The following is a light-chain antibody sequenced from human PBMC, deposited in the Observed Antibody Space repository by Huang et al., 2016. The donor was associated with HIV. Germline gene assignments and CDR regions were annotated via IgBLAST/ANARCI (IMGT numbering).Light chain of an antibody. J-gene: IGKJ2*01. CDR3: QQSYSAPYT. CDR1: QTISTY. CDR2: AAS. V-gene: IGKV1-39*01. Sequence: DIQMTKSPSSLSASVGDRLTITCRASQTISTYFNWYQHKQGKAPKLLMYAASSLQSGVPSSFSGSGSGTDFTLTISSLQPEDFAIYYCQQSYSAPYTFGQGTKLEIK.